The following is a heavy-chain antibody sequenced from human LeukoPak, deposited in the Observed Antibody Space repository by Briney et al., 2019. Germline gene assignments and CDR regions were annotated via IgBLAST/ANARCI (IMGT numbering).Heavy chain of an antibody. CDR1: GFTFGDYA. D-gene: IGHD5-18*01. CDR2: ITWNSNDI. CDR3: VKSMYTTMGGDFDY. V-gene: IGHV3-9*01. J-gene: IGHJ4*02. Sequence: PGGSLRLSCGASGFTFGDYAMHWVRQAPGMGLEWVSGITWNSNDIVYADSVKGRFTISRDNAKNSLYLQMNSLRAEDTALYYCVKSMYTTMGGDFDYWGQGTLVTVSS.